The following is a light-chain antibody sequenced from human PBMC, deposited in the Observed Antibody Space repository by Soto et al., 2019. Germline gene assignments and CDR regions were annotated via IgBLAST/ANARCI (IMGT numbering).Light chain of an antibody. CDR3: SSYDSNLSVVI. CDR2: AAT. V-gene: IGLV1-40*01. CDR1: SSNIGARYD. Sequence: QSELTQPPSVSGAPGQGVTISCTGSSSNIGARYDVHWYQQLPGAAPKLLIYAATNRPAGVPDRFSGSKSGASASLAITGLQAEDEADYYCSSYDSNLSVVIFGGGTKLTVL. J-gene: IGLJ2*01.